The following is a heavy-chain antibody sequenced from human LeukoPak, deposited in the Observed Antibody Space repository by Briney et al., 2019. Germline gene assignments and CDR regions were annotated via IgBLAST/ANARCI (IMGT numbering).Heavy chain of an antibody. J-gene: IGHJ4*02. CDR2: ISSSGSYT. CDR3: ARGSPGAY. Sequence: PGGSLRLSCAASGFTFSTYSMNWVRQAPGKGLEWVSSISSSGSYTYYVDSVKGRFTISRDNARNSLHLQMNSLRAEDTAVYYCARGSPGAYWGQGTLVTVSS. V-gene: IGHV3-21*01. D-gene: IGHD3-10*01. CDR1: GFTFSTYS.